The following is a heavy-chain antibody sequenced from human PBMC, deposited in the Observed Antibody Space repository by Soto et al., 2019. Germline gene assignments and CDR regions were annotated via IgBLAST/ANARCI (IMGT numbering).Heavy chain of an antibody. J-gene: IGHJ6*02. CDR3: AKYHGNARDVKAV. CDR1: GGSISSGGYY. Sequence: SETLSLTCTVSGGSISSGGYYWSWIRQHPGKGLEWIGYIYYSGSTYYNPSLKSRVTISVDTSKNQFSLKLSSVTAADTAVYYFAKYHGNARDVKAVWAQGTTVPVSS. CDR2: IYYSGST. V-gene: IGHV4-31*03.